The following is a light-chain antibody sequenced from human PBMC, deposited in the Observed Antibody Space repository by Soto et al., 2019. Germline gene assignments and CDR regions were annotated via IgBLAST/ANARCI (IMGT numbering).Light chain of an antibody. J-gene: IGLJ1*01. CDR2: DVS. CDR3: SSYTSSSTLYV. Sequence: QSVLTQPPSVSGPPGQSITLSCTGTSSDFGGYNYVSWYQQHPGKAPKLMIYDVSNRPSGVSNRFSGSKSGNTASLTISGLQAEDEADYYCSSYTSSSTLYVFGTGTKVTVL. CDR1: SSDFGGYNY. V-gene: IGLV2-14*01.